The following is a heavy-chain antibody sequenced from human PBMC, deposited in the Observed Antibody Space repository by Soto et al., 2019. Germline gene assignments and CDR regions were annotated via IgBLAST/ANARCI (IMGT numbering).Heavy chain of an antibody. V-gene: IGHV3-33*01. Sequence: QVQLVESGGGVVQPGRSLRLSCAASGFTFSSYGMHWVRQAPGKGLEWVAVIWYDGSNKYYADSVKGRFTISRDNSKNPLYLQMNSLRAEDTAVYYCARGYSGYENAFDIWGQGTMVTVSS. CDR3: ARGYSGYENAFDI. CDR2: IWYDGSNK. CDR1: GFTFSSYG. D-gene: IGHD5-12*01. J-gene: IGHJ3*02.